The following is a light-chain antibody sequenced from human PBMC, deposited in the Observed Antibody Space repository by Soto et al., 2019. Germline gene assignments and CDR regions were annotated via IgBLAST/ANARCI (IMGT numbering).Light chain of an antibody. CDR1: QSVSDNY. J-gene: IGKJ1*01. CDR3: QQYGRSPPWT. Sequence: EIMLTQSPGTLSLSPGEGATLSCRASQSVSDNYVAWYQQKPGQAPRLVIYGASSRATGIPDRFSGSGSGTDFTLAISRLEPEDFAVYYCQQYGRSPPWTFGQGTKVEIK. CDR2: GAS. V-gene: IGKV3-20*01.